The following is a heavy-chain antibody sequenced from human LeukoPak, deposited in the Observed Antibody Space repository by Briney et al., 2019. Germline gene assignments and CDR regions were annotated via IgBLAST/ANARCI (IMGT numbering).Heavy chain of an antibody. CDR3: AHSTYYYDSSGQGGVDY. D-gene: IGHD3-22*01. CDR2: IYWNDDK. V-gene: IGHV2-5*01. CDR1: GFSLSTSGVG. Sequence: SGPTLVKPTQTLTLTCTFSGFSLSTSGVGVGWIRQPPGKALEWLALIYWNDDKRYSTSLKSRLTITKDTSKNQVVLTMTNMDPVDTATYYCAHSTYYYDSSGQGGVDYWGQGTLVTVSS. J-gene: IGHJ4*02.